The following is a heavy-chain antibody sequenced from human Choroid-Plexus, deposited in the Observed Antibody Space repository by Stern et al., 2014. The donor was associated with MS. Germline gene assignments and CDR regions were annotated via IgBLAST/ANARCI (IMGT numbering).Heavy chain of an antibody. D-gene: IGHD3-3*01. CDR1: GYIFTGYY. CDR3: ARDQRGITIFGVVTDYYYLGMDV. Sequence: VQLVESGAEVTKPGASVKVSCKTSGYIFTGYYIHWVRQAPGQGLEWMAWLNPNTGGTKYAQNFQGRVTMSRDTSISTAYVELSSLTSDDTAVYYCARDQRGITIFGVVTDYYYLGMDVWGQGTTVTVSS. CDR2: LNPNTGGT. V-gene: IGHV1-2*02. J-gene: IGHJ6*02.